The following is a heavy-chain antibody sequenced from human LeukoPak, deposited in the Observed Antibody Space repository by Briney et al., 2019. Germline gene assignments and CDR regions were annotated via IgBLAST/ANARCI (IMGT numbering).Heavy chain of an antibody. Sequence: ASVKASCKASGYTFTDFYMLWVRQAPGQGLEWMGWINPNTGGTDYAQKFQGRVTMTRDTSTSTAYMELRSLRSDDTAVYYCAREPVGSSGYYLGFDAFDIWGQGTMVTVSS. CDR3: AREPVGSSGYYLGFDAFDI. V-gene: IGHV1-2*02. CDR2: INPNTGGT. D-gene: IGHD3-22*01. J-gene: IGHJ3*02. CDR1: GYTFTDFY.